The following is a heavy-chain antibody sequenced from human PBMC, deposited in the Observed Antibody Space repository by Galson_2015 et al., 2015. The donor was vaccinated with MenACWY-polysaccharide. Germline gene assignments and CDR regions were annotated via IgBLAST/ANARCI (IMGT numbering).Heavy chain of an antibody. J-gene: IGHJ4*02. Sequence: SLRLSCAASEFTFSSYSMSWVRQAPGRGLEWVSIISGSGGDKHYADSVKGRFTISRDNSKNTLYLQMNSLRAEDTALYYCARGATVNTRRLDYWGQGTLVTVSS. CDR3: ARGATVNTRRLDY. D-gene: IGHD4-17*01. CDR2: ISGSGGDK. V-gene: IGHV3-23*01. CDR1: EFTFSSYS.